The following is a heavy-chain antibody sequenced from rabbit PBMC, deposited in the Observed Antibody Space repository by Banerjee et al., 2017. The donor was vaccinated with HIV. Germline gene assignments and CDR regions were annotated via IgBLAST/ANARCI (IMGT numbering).Heavy chain of an antibody. CDR2: IYAGSSGST. CDR3: TRNLAL. J-gene: IGHJ4*01. CDR1: GFSFSSSYY. V-gene: IGHV1S40*01. Sequence: QSLEESGGDLVKPGASLTLTCTASGFSFSSSYYMSWVRQAPGKGLEWIACIYAGSSGSTYYASWAKGRFTISKTSSTTVTLQMTSLTAADTATYFCTRNLALWGPGTLVTVS.